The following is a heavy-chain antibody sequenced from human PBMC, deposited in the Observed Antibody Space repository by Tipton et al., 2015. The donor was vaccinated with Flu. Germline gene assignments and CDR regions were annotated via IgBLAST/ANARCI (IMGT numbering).Heavy chain of an antibody. Sequence: SLRLSCAASGFTFSSYGMHWVRQAPGKGLEWVSYISSSSSTIYYADSVKGRFTISRDNAKNSLYLQMNSLRAEDTAVYYCARAGGSPDSSGWNFDYWGQGTLVTVSS. J-gene: IGHJ4*02. CDR3: ARAGGSPDSSGWNFDY. D-gene: IGHD6-19*01. CDR2: ISSSSSTI. CDR1: GFTFSSYG. V-gene: IGHV3-48*01.